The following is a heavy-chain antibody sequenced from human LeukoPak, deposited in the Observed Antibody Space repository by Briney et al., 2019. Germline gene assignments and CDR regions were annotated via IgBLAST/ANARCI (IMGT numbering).Heavy chain of an antibody. CDR3: ARVGGYSDVDY. Sequence: GGSLRLSCAASGFPLSSYSMDWVRHAPGQGLVWVSRIAIDGSNPTYADSVKGRFTISRDNTENTLYLQMSSLRDEDTAVYYCARVGGYSDVDYWGQGTLVTVSP. D-gene: IGHD3-22*01. J-gene: IGHJ4*02. CDR1: GFPLSSYS. CDR2: IAIDGSNP. V-gene: IGHV3-74*03.